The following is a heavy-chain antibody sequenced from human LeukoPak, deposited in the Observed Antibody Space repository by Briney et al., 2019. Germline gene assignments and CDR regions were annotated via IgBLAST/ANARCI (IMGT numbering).Heavy chain of an antibody. V-gene: IGHV3-23*05. Sequence: PGGSLRLSCEASGFTFSAYAMTWVRQAPGKGLEWVSSIGSDNKPHYSESVKGRFAISRDNSKSMLFLQLNSLRAEDTALYYCAKGGEQKTFRCGMDSWGQGTLVTVSS. CDR1: GFTFSAYA. D-gene: IGHD1/OR15-1a*01. CDR3: AKGGEQKTFRCGMDS. CDR2: IGSDNKP. J-gene: IGHJ4*02.